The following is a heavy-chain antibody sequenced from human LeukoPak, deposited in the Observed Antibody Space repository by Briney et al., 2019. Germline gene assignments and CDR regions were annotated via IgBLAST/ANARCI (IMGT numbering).Heavy chain of an antibody. CDR1: GFTFSSYA. V-gene: IGHV3-30*14. Sequence: PGRSLRLSCAASGFTFSSYAMHWVRQAPGKGLEWVAVISYDGSNKYYADSVKGRFTISRDNSKNTLYLQMNSLRAEDTAVYYCARDKSSSSWYSRWGQGTLVTVSS. J-gene: IGHJ4*02. CDR3: ARDKSSSSWYSR. CDR2: ISYDGSNK. D-gene: IGHD6-13*01.